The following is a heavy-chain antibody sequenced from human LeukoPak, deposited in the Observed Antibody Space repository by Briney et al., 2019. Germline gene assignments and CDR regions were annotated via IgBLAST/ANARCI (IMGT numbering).Heavy chain of an antibody. D-gene: IGHD2-2*01. CDR3: ARGGPLPIDI. J-gene: IGHJ3*02. V-gene: IGHV4-34*01. Sequence: SETLSLTWAVYGGSFSGYYWSWIRQPPGKGLEWIGEINHSGSTNYNPSLKSRVTISVDTSKNQFSLKLSSVTAADTAVYYCARGGPLPIDIWGEGTMVTVSS. CDR2: INHSGST. CDR1: GGSFSGYY.